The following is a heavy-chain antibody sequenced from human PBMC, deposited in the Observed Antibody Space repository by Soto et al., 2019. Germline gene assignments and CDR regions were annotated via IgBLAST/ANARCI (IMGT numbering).Heavy chain of an antibody. V-gene: IGHV1-18*01. CDR3: Y. CDR2: ISAHNGNT. D-gene: IGHD1-26*01. J-gene: IGHJ4*02. Sequence: QVHLVQSGAEVKKPGASVKASCKASGYTFTSYGITWVRQAPGQGLEWMGWISAHNGNTDYAQKRQGRVIVTRDTSSSTAYMELRRLRYGARGRYGDYWGQGALVTVSS. CDR1: GYTFTSYG.